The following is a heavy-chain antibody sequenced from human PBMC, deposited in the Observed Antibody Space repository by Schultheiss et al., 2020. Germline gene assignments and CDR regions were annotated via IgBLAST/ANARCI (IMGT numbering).Heavy chain of an antibody. CDR1: GYTFTSYY. CDR2: INPSGGST. CDR3: AVIGYCSSTSCLEDDY. V-gene: IGHV1-46*01. Sequence: ASVKVSCKASGYTFTSYYMHWVRQAPGQGLEWMGIINPSGGSTSYAQKFQGRVTMTRDTSTSTVYMELSSLRSEDTAVYYCAVIGYCSSTSCLEDDYWGQGTLVTVSS. J-gene: IGHJ4*02. D-gene: IGHD2-2*01.